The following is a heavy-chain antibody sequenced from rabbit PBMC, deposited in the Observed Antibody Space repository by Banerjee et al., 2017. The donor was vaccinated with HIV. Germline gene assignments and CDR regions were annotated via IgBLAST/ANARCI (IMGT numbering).Heavy chain of an antibody. V-gene: IGHV1S40*01. CDR3: ARSYAGYSVITDFNL. D-gene: IGHD7-1*01. CDR2: IYTSSGST. J-gene: IGHJ4*01. Sequence: QSLEESGGDLVKPGASLTLTCTASGFSFSSSYYMCWVRQAPGKGLEWIACIYTSSGSTWYATWVSGRFTISKTSSTTVTLQMTSLTAADTAMYFCARSYAGYSVITDFNLWGPGTLVTVS. CDR1: GFSFSSSYY.